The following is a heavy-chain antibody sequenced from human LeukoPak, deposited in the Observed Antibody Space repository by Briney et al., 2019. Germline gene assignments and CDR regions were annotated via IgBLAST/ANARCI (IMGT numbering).Heavy chain of an antibody. V-gene: IGHV4-61*02. D-gene: IGHD6-25*01. CDR2: IYTSGST. Sequence: SETLSLTCTVSGGSTSSGSYYWSWIRQPAGKGLEWIGRIYTSGSTNYNPSLKSRVTISVDTSKNQFSLKLSSVTAADTAVYYCARDLEAATLDYWGQGTLVTVSS. CDR1: GGSTSSGSYY. J-gene: IGHJ4*02. CDR3: ARDLEAATLDY.